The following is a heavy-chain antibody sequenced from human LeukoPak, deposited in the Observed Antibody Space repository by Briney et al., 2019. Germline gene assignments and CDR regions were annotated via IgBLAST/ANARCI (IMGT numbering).Heavy chain of an antibody. Sequence: GGSLRLSCAPSGFTFSSYGMHWVRQAPGRGLVWVAFIRYDGSNKYYADSVKGRFTISRDNSKNTLYLQMNSLRAEDTAVYYCAKADEYYDYVWGSYRPHKFVYWGQGTLVTVSS. V-gene: IGHV3-30*02. CDR1: GFTFSSYG. CDR2: IRYDGSNK. CDR3: AKADEYYDYVWGSYRPHKFVY. D-gene: IGHD3-16*02. J-gene: IGHJ4*02.